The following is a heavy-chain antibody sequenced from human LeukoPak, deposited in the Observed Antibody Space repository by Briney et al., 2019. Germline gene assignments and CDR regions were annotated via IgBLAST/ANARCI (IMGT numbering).Heavy chain of an antibody. Sequence: GGSLRFSCAASGFTFSSYAMSWVRQAPGKGLEWVSAISGSGGSTYYADSVKGRFTISRDNSKNTLYLQMNSLRAEDTAVYYCARENTYSGSYFKYYFDYWGQGTLVTVSS. CDR2: ISGSGGST. V-gene: IGHV3-23*01. J-gene: IGHJ4*02. CDR3: ARENTYSGSYFKYYFDY. CDR1: GFTFSSYA. D-gene: IGHD1-26*01.